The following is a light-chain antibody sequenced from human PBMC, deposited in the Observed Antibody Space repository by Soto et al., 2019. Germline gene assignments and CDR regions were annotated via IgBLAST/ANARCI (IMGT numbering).Light chain of an antibody. CDR1: QSVNSN. V-gene: IGKV3-20*01. J-gene: IGKJ1*01. CDR3: QQYGSSPTWT. Sequence: EIMMTQSPVTLSVSPGERATLSCRASQSVNSNLAWYQQKPGQAPRLLIYGASKRATGIPDRFSGSGSGTDFTLTISRLEPEDFAVYYCQQYGSSPTWTFGQGTKVDIK. CDR2: GAS.